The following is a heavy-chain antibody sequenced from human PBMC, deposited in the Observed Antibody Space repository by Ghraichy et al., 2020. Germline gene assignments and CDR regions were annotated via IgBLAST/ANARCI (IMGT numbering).Heavy chain of an antibody. D-gene: IGHD4-17*01. J-gene: IGHJ6*02. V-gene: IGHV4-61*02. CDR2: IYPSGST. CDR1: GGSVNTGSYY. Sequence: SETLSLTCIVSGGSVNTGSYYWSWIRQPAGKGLEWIGRIYPSGSTDYNPSLKSRVTISIDTSKSHFSLQLSSVTAADTAVYYCARATVTPSYSYYYGMDVWGQGTTVTASS. CDR3: ARATVTPSYSYYYGMDV.